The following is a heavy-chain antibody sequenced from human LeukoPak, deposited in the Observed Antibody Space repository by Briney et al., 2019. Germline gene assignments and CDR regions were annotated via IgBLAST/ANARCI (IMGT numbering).Heavy chain of an antibody. Sequence: SETLSLTCTVSGGSISSYYWSWIRQPPGKGLEWIGYKYYSGSINYKPSLKSRVTITVDTSKNQFSLKLSSVTAADTAVYYCARAPVTTGYYLGPQLYSGMDVWGQGTTVTVSS. J-gene: IGHJ6*02. CDR3: ARAPVTTGYYLGPQLYSGMDV. CDR2: KYYSGSI. CDR1: GGSISSYY. D-gene: IGHD3-9*01. V-gene: IGHV4-59*01.